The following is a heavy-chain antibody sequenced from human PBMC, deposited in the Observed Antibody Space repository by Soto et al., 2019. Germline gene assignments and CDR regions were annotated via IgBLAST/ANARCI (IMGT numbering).Heavy chain of an antibody. Sequence: SQTLSLTCAISGDSVSTNSATWDWIRQSPSRGLEWLGRTYYRSNWYTDYAVSVKGRITISPDTSNNQLSLQLNSVPPDDTAVYDCARLMANSWLATWGQEALVTVSS. CDR2: TYYRSNWYT. V-gene: IGHV6-1*01. CDR3: ARLMANSWLAT. CDR1: GDSVSTNSAT. D-gene: IGHD3-22*01. J-gene: IGHJ4*01.